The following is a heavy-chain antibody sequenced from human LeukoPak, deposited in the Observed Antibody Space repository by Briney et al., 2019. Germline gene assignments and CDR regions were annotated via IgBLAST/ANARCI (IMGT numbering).Heavy chain of an antibody. D-gene: IGHD1-26*01. V-gene: IGHV1-69*06. Sequence: ASVKVSCKASGGTFSSYAISWVRHAPGHRVECGGGVIPISGTANYAQRFQGRVTITADKSTSTAYMELSSLRSEDTAVYYCARGGVGATGDFDHWGEGTLVTVFS. CDR3: ARGGVGATGDFDH. CDR2: VIPISGTA. J-gene: IGHJ4*02. CDR1: GGTFSSYA.